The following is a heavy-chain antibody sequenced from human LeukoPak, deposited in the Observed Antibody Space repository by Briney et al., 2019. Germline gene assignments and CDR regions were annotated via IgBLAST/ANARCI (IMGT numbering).Heavy chain of an antibody. D-gene: IGHD6-19*01. CDR3: ARGKYSSGWFDY. J-gene: IGHJ4*02. Sequence: GGSLRLSCAASGFTFSSYSMSWVRQAPGKGLEWVSSITTSSTYISYADSVKGRLTISRDNAKNSLYLQMNSLRAEDTAVYYCARGKYSSGWFDYWGQGTLVTVSS. V-gene: IGHV3-21*01. CDR1: GFTFSSYS. CDR2: ITTSSTYI.